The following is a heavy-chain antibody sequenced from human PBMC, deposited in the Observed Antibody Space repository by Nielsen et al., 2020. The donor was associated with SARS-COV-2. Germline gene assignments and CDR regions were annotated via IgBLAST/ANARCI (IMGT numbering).Heavy chain of an antibody. CDR2: ISSSSSYI. D-gene: IGHD3-3*01. Sequence: GGSLRLSCAASGFTFSSYSMNWVRQAPGKGLEWVSSISSSSSYIYYADSVKGRFTISRDNAKNSLYLQMNSLRAEDTAVYYCARDHEFLAPLAPTEYFQHWGQGTLVTVSS. J-gene: IGHJ1*01. V-gene: IGHV3-21*01. CDR1: GFTFSSYS. CDR3: ARDHEFLAPLAPTEYFQH.